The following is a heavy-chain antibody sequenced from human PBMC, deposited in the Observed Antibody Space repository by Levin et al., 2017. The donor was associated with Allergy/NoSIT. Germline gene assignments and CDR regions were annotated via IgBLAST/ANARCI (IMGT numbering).Heavy chain of an antibody. CDR3: AGLHRLGYYDTTAFS. CDR1: GYIFTAYK. CDR2: INPDNGYT. V-gene: IGHV1-2*02. J-gene: IGHJ5*02. Sequence: GESLKISCKASGYIFTAYKIHWVRQAPGQGLEWMAWINPDNGYTNYAQKFQGRVTVTGDTSISTAYLELSRLRSDDTAVYYCAGLHRLGYYDTTAFSWGQGTLITVSS. D-gene: IGHD3-22*01.